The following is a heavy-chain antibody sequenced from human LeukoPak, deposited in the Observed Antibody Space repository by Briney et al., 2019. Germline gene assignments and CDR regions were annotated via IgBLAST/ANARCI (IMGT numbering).Heavy chain of an antibody. Sequence: PGGSLRLSCAASGFTFSSYGMHWVRQAPGKGLEWVAVISYDGSNKYYADSVKGRFTISRDNSKNTLYLQMNSLRAEDTAVYYCARGLGSGSYYFDYWGQGTLVTVSS. D-gene: IGHD5-12*01. CDR2: ISYDGSNK. CDR1: GFTFSSYG. J-gene: IGHJ4*02. V-gene: IGHV3-30*03. CDR3: ARGLGSGSYYFDY.